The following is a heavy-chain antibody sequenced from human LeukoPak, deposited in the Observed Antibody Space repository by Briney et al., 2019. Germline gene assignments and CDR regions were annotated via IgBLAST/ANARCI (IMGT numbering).Heavy chain of an antibody. D-gene: IGHD6-6*01. V-gene: IGHV4-34*01. J-gene: IGHJ4*02. Sequence: SETLSLTCAVYGGSFSGYYWSWIRQPPGKGLEWIGEINHSGSTNYNPSLKSRVTISVDTSKNQFSLKLSSVTAADTAVYYCARREDSSSSAGDYWGQGTLVTVSS. CDR3: ARREDSSSSAGDY. CDR2: INHSGST. CDR1: GGSFSGYY.